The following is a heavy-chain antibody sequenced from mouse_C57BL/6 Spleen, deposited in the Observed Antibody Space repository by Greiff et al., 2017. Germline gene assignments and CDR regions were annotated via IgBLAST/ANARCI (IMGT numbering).Heavy chain of an antibody. J-gene: IGHJ2*01. CDR1: GYTFTDYE. CDR3: TRSPRDYFYY. Sequence: QVQLQQSGAELVRPGASVTLSCKASGYTFTDYEMHWVKQTPVHGLEWIGAIDPETGGTAYNQKFKGKAILTADKSSSTAYMELRSLTSEDSAVYYCTRSPRDYFYYWGQGTTLTVSS. V-gene: IGHV1-15*01. CDR2: IDPETGGT.